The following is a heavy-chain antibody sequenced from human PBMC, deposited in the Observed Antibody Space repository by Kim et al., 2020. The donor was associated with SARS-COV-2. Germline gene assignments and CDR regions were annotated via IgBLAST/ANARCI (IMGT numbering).Heavy chain of an antibody. V-gene: IGHV3-33*01. D-gene: IGHD3-9*01. CDR3: ARDYAGYFKGLDV. Sequence: YAHTVKGRFTISRDNSKNTLYLQMNSLGAEDTAVYYGARDYAGYFKGLDVWGQGTTVTVSS. J-gene: IGHJ6*02.